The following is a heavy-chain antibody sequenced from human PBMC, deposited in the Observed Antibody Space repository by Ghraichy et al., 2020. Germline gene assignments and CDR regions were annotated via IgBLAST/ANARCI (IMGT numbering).Heavy chain of an antibody. Sequence: ASVKVSCKGSGYSFTGYYIHWVRQAPGQGLEWMGWINPNNGATCYAQKFQGRVTMTRDTSTFTAYMDLINLRSDDTAFYYCARDPDRNGPFFAYWGQGSLVTVSS. CDR1: GYSFTGYY. CDR2: INPNNGAT. CDR3: ARDPDRNGPFFAY. J-gene: IGHJ4*02. V-gene: IGHV1-2*02. D-gene: IGHD1-14*01.